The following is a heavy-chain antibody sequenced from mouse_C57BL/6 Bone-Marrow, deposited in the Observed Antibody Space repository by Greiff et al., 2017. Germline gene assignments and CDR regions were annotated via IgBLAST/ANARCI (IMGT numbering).Heavy chain of an antibody. CDR3: ARGATVALYYYAMDY. CDR2: INPNNGGT. J-gene: IGHJ4*01. V-gene: IGHV1-26*01. CDR1: GYTFTDYY. D-gene: IGHD1-1*01. Sequence: VQLQQSGPELVKPGASVKISCKASGYTFTDYYMNWVKQSHGKSLEWIGDINPNNGGTSYNQKFKGKATLTVDKSSSTAYMELRSLTSEDSAVYYCARGATVALYYYAMDYWGQGTSVTVSS.